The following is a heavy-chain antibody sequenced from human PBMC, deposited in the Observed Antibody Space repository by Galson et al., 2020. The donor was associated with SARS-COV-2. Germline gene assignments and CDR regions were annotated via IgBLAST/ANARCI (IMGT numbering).Heavy chain of an antibody. CDR2: ITGKGNNYAT. D-gene: IGHD3-22*01. CDR3: SRLEVYKFGYYFIDGMAV. V-gene: IGHV3-73*01. CDR1: GSSFSDSS. J-gene: IGHJ6*04. Sequence: TGGSLRLSSAASGSSFSDSSMHWVRQAPGKGLEWVALITGKGNNYATEYGASMKGTFISARDDSKNTAYLQMNSLKMEDTAVYYCSRLEVYKFGYYFIDGMAVWGTGTAVTVSS.